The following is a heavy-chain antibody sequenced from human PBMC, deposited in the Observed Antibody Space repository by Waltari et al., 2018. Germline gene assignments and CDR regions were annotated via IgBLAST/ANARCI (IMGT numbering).Heavy chain of an antibody. CDR3: VKNSGYTNSWRDL. CDR1: GFPFNPHA. CDR2: ISGTGAST. J-gene: IGHJ4*02. Sequence: EEQLLESGGGQVQPGGALRLSGGVSGFPFNPHAMSWVRQTPGKGLEWISSISGTGASTYYADSVKGRLTISRDNSKNKLYLQMDSLRTEDTAMYYCVKNSGYTNSWRDLWGQGTLVTVSS. V-gene: IGHV3-23*01. D-gene: IGHD5-12*01.